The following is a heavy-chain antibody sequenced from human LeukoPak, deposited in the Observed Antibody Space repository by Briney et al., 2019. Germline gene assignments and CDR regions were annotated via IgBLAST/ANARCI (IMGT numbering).Heavy chain of an antibody. CDR3: ARDNPSGYTYGHYYYYMDV. CDR1: GGSISNYY. D-gene: IGHD5-18*01. CDR2: IYSSGTT. Sequence: SETLSLTCTVSGGSISNYYWSWIRQPAGKGLEWIGRIYSSGTTNYTPSLQSRVTMSVDTSKNQFSLTLTSVTAADTAVYYCARDNPSGYTYGHYYYYMDVWGQGTTVTVSS. J-gene: IGHJ6*03. V-gene: IGHV4-4*07.